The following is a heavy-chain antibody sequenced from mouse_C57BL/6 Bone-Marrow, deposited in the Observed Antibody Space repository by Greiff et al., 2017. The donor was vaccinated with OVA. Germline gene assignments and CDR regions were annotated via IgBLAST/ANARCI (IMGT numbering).Heavy chain of an antibody. J-gene: IGHJ2*01. D-gene: IGHD1-1*01. CDR3: TGLITTVVAHFDY. CDR2: IDPENGDT. CDR1: GFNIKDDY. Sequence: VQLQQSGAELVRPGASVKLSCTASGFNIKDDYMHWVKQRPEQGLEWIGWIDPENGDTEYASKFQGKATITADTSSNTAYLQLSSLTSEDTAVYYCTGLITTVVAHFDYWGQGTTLTVSS. V-gene: IGHV14-4*01.